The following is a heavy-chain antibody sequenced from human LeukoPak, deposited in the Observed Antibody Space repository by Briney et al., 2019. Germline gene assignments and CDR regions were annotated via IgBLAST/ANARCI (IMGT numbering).Heavy chain of an antibody. CDR1: GYTFTDYY. Sequence: ASVKVSCKTSGYTFTDYYIHWVRQAPGQGLEWMGWICPDSGVTNSAQKFPGRVSMTRDTSISSAYMELSSLRSDDTAVYYCARDHSSSSSGGYWGQGTLVTVSS. CDR3: ARDHSSSSSGGY. D-gene: IGHD6-6*01. V-gene: IGHV1-2*02. CDR2: ICPDSGVT. J-gene: IGHJ4*02.